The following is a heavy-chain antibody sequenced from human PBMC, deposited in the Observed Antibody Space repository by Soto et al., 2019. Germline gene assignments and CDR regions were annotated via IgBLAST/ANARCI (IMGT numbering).Heavy chain of an antibody. D-gene: IGHD2-8*01. CDR2: IYHTGTT. Sequence: SETLSLTCGVSGASISSRNWWSWVRQSPAKGLEWIGEIYHTGTTNYNPSLKSRVTLSVDKSKNQFSLTLTSVTAADTAVYYCVTRSIVPLNWFDTWGQGTLVTVSS. CDR1: GASISSRNW. CDR3: VTRSIVPLNWFDT. V-gene: IGHV4-4*02. J-gene: IGHJ5*02.